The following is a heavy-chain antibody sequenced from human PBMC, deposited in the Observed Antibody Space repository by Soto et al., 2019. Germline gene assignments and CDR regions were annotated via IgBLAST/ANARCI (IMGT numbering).Heavy chain of an antibody. CDR2: IHYNGNT. D-gene: IGHD5-12*01. V-gene: IGHV4-59*01. J-gene: IGHJ4*02. CDR3: AREGNLGRWLQPLDF. Sequence: SETLSLTCTVSGDSISAYSRSWVRQPPGKGLEWIGSIHYNGNTKYNPSLKSRVSMSVDTSKNQFSLRLISVTAADTAKYFCAREGNLGRWLQPLDFWGQGTLVTVSS. CDR1: GDSISAYS.